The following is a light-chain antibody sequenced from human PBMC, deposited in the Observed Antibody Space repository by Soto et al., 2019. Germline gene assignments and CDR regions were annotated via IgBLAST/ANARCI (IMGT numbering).Light chain of an antibody. CDR2: DAY. CDR3: QQYENLPT. J-gene: IGKJ5*01. V-gene: IGKV1-33*01. CDR1: QNIDNY. Sequence: DMQMTQSPSSLSASVGDKVTIXXQASQNIDNYLNWYQQKPGRAPNLLIYDAYNLEAGVPSRFRGSGSGTDFTFTISRLQPEDIATYYCQQYENLPTFGQGTRLEI.